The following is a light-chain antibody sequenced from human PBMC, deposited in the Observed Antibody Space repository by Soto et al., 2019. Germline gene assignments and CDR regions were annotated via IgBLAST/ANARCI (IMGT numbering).Light chain of an antibody. J-gene: IGKJ1*01. CDR3: HQYGSSPRT. Sequence: EIVLTQSPGTLSLSPGDRATLSCRASQSVSSSSLAWYQQKPGQAPRLLIYAASIRAPGIPDRFSGSGSGTDFTLTISRLEAEDCVVYYCHQYGSSPRTFGQGTKVEIK. V-gene: IGKV3-20*01. CDR1: QSVSSSS. CDR2: AAS.